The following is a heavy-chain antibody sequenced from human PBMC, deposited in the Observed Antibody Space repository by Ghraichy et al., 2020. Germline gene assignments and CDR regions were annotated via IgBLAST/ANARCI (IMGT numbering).Heavy chain of an antibody. V-gene: IGHV4-39*07. Sequence: SETLSLTCSVSGASISNNVYYWGWIRQPPGKGLEWIGSMSPGGTSYYNPSLTSRVSVSLDTSRNQFSLKVTSLTAADTAVYYCARIKRGFDPWGQGTLVAVSS. CDR1: GASISNNVYY. J-gene: IGHJ5*02. CDR2: MSPGGTS. D-gene: IGHD3-10*01. CDR3: ARIKRGFDP.